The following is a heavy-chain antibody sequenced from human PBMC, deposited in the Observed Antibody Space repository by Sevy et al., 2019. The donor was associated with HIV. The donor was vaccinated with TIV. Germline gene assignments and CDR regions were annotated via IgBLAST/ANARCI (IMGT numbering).Heavy chain of an antibody. Sequence: GGSLRLSCAASGFTFSSYAMHWVRQAPGKGLEWVAVISYDGSNKYYADSVKGRFTISRDNSKNTLFLQMNSLRGEDTAVYYCARDCSSASCLWGMDVWGQGTTVTVSS. CDR2: ISYDGSNK. CDR1: GFTFSSYA. V-gene: IGHV3-30*04. J-gene: IGHJ6*02. CDR3: ARDCSSASCLWGMDV. D-gene: IGHD2-2*01.